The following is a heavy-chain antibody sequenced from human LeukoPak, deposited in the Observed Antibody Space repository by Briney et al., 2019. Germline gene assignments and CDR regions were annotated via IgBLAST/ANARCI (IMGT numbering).Heavy chain of an antibody. CDR2: TNPNSGGT. J-gene: IGHJ4*02. CDR3: ARASGYYYDSSGYLFDY. D-gene: IGHD3-22*01. CDR1: GYTFTGYY. V-gene: IGHV1-2*02. Sequence: ASVKVSCKASGYTFTGYYMHWVRQAPGQGLEWMGWTNPNSGGTNYAQKFQGRVTMTRDTSISTAYMELSRLRSDDTAVYYCARASGYYYDSSGYLFDYWGQGTLVTVSS.